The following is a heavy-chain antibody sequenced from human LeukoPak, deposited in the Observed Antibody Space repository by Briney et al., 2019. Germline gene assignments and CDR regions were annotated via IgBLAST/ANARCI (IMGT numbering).Heavy chain of an antibody. D-gene: IGHD4-17*01. Sequence: GGSLRLSCAASEFTFSSYAMSWVRQAPGKGLEWVSAISGSGGSTYYADSVKGRFTISRDNSKNTLYLQMNSLRAEDTAVYYCAKDLSSATVTDGFDYWGQGTLVTVSS. V-gene: IGHV3-23*01. CDR1: EFTFSSYA. CDR2: ISGSGGST. J-gene: IGHJ4*02. CDR3: AKDLSSATVTDGFDY.